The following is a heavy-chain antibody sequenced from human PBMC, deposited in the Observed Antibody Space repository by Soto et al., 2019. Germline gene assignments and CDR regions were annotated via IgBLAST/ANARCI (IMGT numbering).Heavy chain of an antibody. CDR1: GFTFSSYA. D-gene: IGHD3-22*01. J-gene: IGHJ4*02. Sequence: GGSLRLSCAASGFTFSSYAMSWVRQAPGKGLEWVSAISGSGGSTYYADSVKGRFTISRDNSKNTLYLQMNSLRAEDTAVYYCAKFVDSSGYYSPFDYWGQGTLVTVSS. CDR3: AKFVDSSGYYSPFDY. V-gene: IGHV3-23*01. CDR2: ISGSGGST.